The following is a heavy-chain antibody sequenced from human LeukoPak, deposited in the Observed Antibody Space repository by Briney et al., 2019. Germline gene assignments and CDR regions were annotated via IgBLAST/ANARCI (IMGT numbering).Heavy chain of an antibody. D-gene: IGHD3/OR15-3a*01. CDR1: GGSFSGYY. J-gene: IGHJ4*02. V-gene: IGHV4-34*01. CDR3: ARGRTGYYN. CDR2: INHSGST. Sequence: SSETLSLTCAVYGGSFSGYYWSWIRQPPGKGLEWIGEINHSGSTNYNPSLKSRVTISVDTSKNQFALKLSSVTAADTAVYYCARGRTGYYNWGQGTLVTVSS.